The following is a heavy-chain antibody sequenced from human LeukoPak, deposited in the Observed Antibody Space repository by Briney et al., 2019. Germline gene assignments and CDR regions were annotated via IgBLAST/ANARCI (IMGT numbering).Heavy chain of an antibody. V-gene: IGHV4-59*01. Sequence: SETLSLTCTVSGGSISSYYWSWIRQPPGKGLEWSGYIYYSGSTNYNPSLKSRVTISVDTSKNQFSLKLSSVTAADTAVYYCARDRIHYDYVWGSSDYGMDVWGQGTTVTVSS. CDR1: GGSISSYY. J-gene: IGHJ6*02. D-gene: IGHD3-16*01. CDR3: ARDRIHYDYVWGSSDYGMDV. CDR2: IYYSGST.